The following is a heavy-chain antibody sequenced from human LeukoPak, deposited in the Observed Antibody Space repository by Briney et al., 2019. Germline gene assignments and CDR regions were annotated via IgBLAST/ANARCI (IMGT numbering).Heavy chain of an antibody. CDR3: STLTDFWSGYSLDY. J-gene: IGHJ4*02. CDR1: GFTFSGSA. CDR2: IRSKANNYAT. V-gene: IGHV3-73*01. Sequence: GGSLRLSCAASGFTFSGSAMHWVRQAPGKGLEWVGRIRSKANNYATAYAASVKGRFTISRDDSKNTAYLQMNSLKTEDTAVYYCSTLTDFWSGYSLDYWGQGTLVIVSS. D-gene: IGHD3-3*01.